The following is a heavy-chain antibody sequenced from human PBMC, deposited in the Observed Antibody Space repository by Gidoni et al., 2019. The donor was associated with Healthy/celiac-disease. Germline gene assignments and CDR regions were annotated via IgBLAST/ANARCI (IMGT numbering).Heavy chain of an antibody. CDR2: ISYDGSNK. J-gene: IGHJ4*02. D-gene: IGHD2-15*01. CDR3: AKDGVDIVVVVAATVGSYFDY. V-gene: IGHV3-30*18. Sequence: QVQLVESGGGVVQPGRSLRLSCAASGFTFSSYGMHWVRQAPGKGLEWVAVISYDGSNKYYADSVKGRFTISRDNSKNTLYLQMNSLRAEDTAVYYCAKDGVDIVVVVAATVGSYFDYWGQGTLVTVSS. CDR1: GFTFSSYG.